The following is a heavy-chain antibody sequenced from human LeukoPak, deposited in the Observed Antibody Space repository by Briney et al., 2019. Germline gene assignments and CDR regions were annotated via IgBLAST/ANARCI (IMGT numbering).Heavy chain of an antibody. V-gene: IGHV3-23*01. Sequence: GGSLRLSCSASGFTFSSYAINWVGQAPGKGLEWVSAINGRGTTYYADSVRGRFTISRDNSKNTLYLQMNSLRAEDTALYYCGKDGFAGNGRLDQIDYWGQGTLVSVSS. D-gene: IGHD1-1*01. CDR1: GFTFSSYA. CDR3: GKDGFAGNGRLDQIDY. CDR2: INGRGTT. J-gene: IGHJ4*02.